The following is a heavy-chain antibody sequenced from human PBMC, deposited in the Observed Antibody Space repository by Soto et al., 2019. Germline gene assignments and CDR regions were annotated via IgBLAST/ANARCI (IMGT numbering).Heavy chain of an antibody. CDR2: ISGSGGST. V-gene: IGHV3-23*01. D-gene: IGHD3-10*01. CDR1: GFTFSSYA. J-gene: IGHJ4*02. Sequence: EVQLLESGGGLVQPGGSLRLSCAASGFTFSSYAMSWVRQAPGKGLEWVSAISGSGGSTYYADSVKGRFTISRDNSKNTVYQQMNTVRDVYAAVYYCAILGGGSGRPPPPYWGQGTLVTV. CDR3: AILGGGSGRPPPPY.